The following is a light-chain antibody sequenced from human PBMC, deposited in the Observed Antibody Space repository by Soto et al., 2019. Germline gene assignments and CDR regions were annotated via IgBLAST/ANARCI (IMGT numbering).Light chain of an antibody. CDR1: QSVNNY. CDR2: EGS. J-gene: IGKJ2*01. Sequence: EIVLTQSPATLSLSPGERATLSCRASQSVNNYLAWYQQKPGQAPRLLIYEGSNRATGIPARFSGSGSGTDFTLTINSLEPEDFAVYYCQHRSSWPLTFGQGTKIEIK. V-gene: IGKV3-11*01. CDR3: QHRSSWPLT.